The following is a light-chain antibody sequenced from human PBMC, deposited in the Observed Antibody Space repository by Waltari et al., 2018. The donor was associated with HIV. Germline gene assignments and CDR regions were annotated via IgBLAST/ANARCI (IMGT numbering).Light chain of an antibody. CDR3: AAWDDSLNGRV. CDR2: SNN. J-gene: IGLJ3*02. Sequence: QSVLTQPPSASGTPGQRVTISCSGSSSNPESNTVNWYQHLPGTAPNLLNYSNNQRPSGVPDRFSGSKSGTSASLAISGLQSEDEADYYCAAWDDSLNGRVFGGGTKLTVL. V-gene: IGLV1-44*01. CDR1: SSNPESNT.